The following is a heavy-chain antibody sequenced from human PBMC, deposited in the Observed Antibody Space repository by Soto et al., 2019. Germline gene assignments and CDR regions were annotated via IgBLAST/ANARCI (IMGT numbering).Heavy chain of an antibody. CDR2: ISGSGGST. V-gene: IGHV3-23*01. Sequence: GGSLRLSCAASGFTFSSYAMSWVRQAPGKGLEWVSAISGSGGSTYYADSVKGRFTISRDNSKNTLYLQMNSLRAEDTAVYYCAKDSALKNCSSTSCYRGYYYYYMDVWGKGTTVTVSS. D-gene: IGHD2-2*01. J-gene: IGHJ6*03. CDR3: AKDSALKNCSSTSCYRGYYYYYMDV. CDR1: GFTFSSYA.